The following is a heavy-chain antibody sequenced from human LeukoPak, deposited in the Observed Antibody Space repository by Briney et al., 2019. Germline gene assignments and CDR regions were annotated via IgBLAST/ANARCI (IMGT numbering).Heavy chain of an antibody. CDR3: ARGTPLYYYDSSGLPDVDY. Sequence: ASVTVSFTASGYTFTGYYMHWVRQAPGQGLEWMGWINPNSGGTNYAQKFQGWVTMTRDTSTSTVYMELSSLRSEDTAVYYCARGTPLYYYDSSGLPDVDYWGQGTLVTVSS. CDR2: INPNSGGT. J-gene: IGHJ4*02. D-gene: IGHD3-22*01. V-gene: IGHV1-2*04. CDR1: GYTFTGYY.